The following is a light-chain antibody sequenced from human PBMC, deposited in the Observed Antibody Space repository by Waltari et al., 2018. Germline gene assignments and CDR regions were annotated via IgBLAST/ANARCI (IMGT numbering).Light chain of an antibody. CDR3: QHYSPYSWT. CDR1: QRISSS. J-gene: IGKJ1*01. V-gene: IGKV1-5*01. CDR2: DAS. Sequence: DTQMTQSPSTLSASVGDRVTITCRACQRISSSLAGYQKKPGRAPRLLIYDASTLESGVPLRFSGSGSGTEFTLTISKLQPDDFATYFCQHYSPYSWTFGQGTKVEIK.